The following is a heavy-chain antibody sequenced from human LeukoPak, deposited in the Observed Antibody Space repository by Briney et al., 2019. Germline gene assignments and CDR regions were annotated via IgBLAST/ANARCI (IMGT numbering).Heavy chain of an antibody. J-gene: IGHJ5*02. V-gene: IGHV4-39*07. CDR2: IYYSGST. CDR3: ARVGGAAAGPNWFDP. Sequence: SETLSLTCTVSGGSISSYYWSWIRQPPGKGLEWIGSIYYSGSTYYNPSLKSRVTISVDTSKNQFSLKLSSVTAADTAVYYCARVGGAAAGPNWFDPWGQGTLVTVSS. CDR1: GGSISSYY. D-gene: IGHD6-13*01.